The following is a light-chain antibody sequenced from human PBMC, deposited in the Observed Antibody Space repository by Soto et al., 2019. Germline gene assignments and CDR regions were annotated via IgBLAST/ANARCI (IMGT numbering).Light chain of an antibody. CDR1: QSISTW. CDR2: DAS. Sequence: DIPMTQSPSTLSASVGDRVTITCRASQSISTWLAWYQQKPGKAPKLLVYDASSLDSGVPSRFSGSGSGTEFALSINSLQPDDFATYYCQQYNSLPYTFGQGTKLEIK. CDR3: QQYNSLPYT. V-gene: IGKV1-5*01. J-gene: IGKJ2*01.